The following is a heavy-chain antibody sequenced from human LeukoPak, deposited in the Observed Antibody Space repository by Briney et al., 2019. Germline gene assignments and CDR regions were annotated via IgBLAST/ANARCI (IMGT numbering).Heavy chain of an antibody. CDR2: NSGSGGST. CDR1: GFTFSSYA. J-gene: IGHJ3*02. D-gene: IGHD3-10*01. CDR3: AKALLLWFGELPGDAFDI. Sequence: PGGSLRLSCAASGFTFSSYAMSWVRQAPGKGLEWVSANSGSGGSTYYADSVKGRFTISRDNSKNTLYLQMNSLRAEDTAVYYCAKALLLWFGELPGDAFDIWGQGTMVTVSS. V-gene: IGHV3-23*01.